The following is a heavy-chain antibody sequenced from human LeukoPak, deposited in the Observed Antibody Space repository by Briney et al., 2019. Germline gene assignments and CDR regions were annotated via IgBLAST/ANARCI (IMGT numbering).Heavy chain of an antibody. CDR1: GFTFSDYY. J-gene: IGHJ4*02. CDR2: ISSSGSTI. V-gene: IGHV3-11*01. CDR3: ARGGWYGDYSSEGISFDY. D-gene: IGHD4-17*01. Sequence: GGSLRLSCAASGFTFSDYYMGWIRQAPGKGLEWVSYISSSGSTIYYADSVKGRFTISRDNAKNSLYLQMNSLRAEDTAVYYCARGGWYGDYSSEGISFDYWGQGTLVTVSS.